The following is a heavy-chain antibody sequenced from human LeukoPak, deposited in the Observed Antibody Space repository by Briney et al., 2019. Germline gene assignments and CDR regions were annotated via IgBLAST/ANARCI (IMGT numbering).Heavy chain of an antibody. V-gene: IGHV1-18*01. CDR1: GYTFTSYS. CDR3: ARDENQLLWVELRGDAFDI. CDR2: ISAFNGNT. Sequence: ASVKVSCKASGYTFTSYSISWVRQAPGQGLERKEWISAFNGNTNYAQKLQGRVTMTTDTSTSTAYIELRSLRSDDTAVYYCARDENQLLWVELRGDAFDIWGQGTMVTVSS. J-gene: IGHJ3*02. D-gene: IGHD2-2*01.